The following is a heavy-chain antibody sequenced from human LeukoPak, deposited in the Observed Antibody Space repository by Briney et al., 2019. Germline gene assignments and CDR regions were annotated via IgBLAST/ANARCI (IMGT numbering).Heavy chain of an antibody. CDR1: GFTFSSYA. V-gene: IGHV3-23*01. Sequence: PGGSLRLSCAASGFTFSSYAMSWVRQAPGKGLEWVSAISGSGYSTYYADSVKGRFTISRDNSKSTLYLQMNSLRAEDTAVYYCAKDGGENRGSFDYWGQGTLVTASS. CDR3: AKDGGENRGSFDY. J-gene: IGHJ4*02. CDR2: ISGSGYST. D-gene: IGHD2-15*01.